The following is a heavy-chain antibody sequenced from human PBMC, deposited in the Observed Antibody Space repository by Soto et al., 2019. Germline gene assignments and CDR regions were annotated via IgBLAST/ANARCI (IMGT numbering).Heavy chain of an antibody. V-gene: IGHV3-7*01. D-gene: IGHD6-13*01. CDR1: GFTFSSYW. CDR3: ARVLAAAGTGYYYYYYMDV. Sequence: GGSLRLSCAASGFTFSSYWMSWVRQAPGKGLEWVANIKQDGSEKYYVDSVKGRFTISRDNAKNSLYLQMNSLRAEDTAVYYCARVLAAAGTGYYYYYYMDVWGKGTTGTVSS. J-gene: IGHJ6*03. CDR2: IKQDGSEK.